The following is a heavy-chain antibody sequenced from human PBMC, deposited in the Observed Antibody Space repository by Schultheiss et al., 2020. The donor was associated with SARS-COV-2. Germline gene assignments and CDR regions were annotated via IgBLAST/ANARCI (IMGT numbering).Heavy chain of an antibody. CDR3: AKDLQGSGSSWYDPYYYYGMDV. CDR2: ISGSGGST. V-gene: IGHV3-23*01. Sequence: GGSLRLSCAASGFTFSSYAMSWVRQAPGKGLEWVSAISGSGGSTYYADSVKGRFTISRDNSKNTLYLQMNSLRAEDTAVYYCAKDLQGSGSSWYDPYYYYGMDVWGQGTTVTVSS. CDR1: GFTFSSYA. J-gene: IGHJ6*02. D-gene: IGHD6-13*01.